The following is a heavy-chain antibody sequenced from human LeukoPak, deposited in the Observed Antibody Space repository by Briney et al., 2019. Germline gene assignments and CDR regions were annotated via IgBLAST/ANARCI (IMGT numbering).Heavy chain of an antibody. CDR2: FSSSSSTI. J-gene: IGHJ5*02. CDR3: ARAGIVGATKDNWFDP. D-gene: IGHD1-26*01. Sequence: GGSLRLSCAASGFTFSSYSMNWVRQAPGKGPEGVSYFSSSSSTIYYADSVKGRFTISRDNAKNSLYLQMNSLRAEDTAVYYCARAGIVGATKDNWFDPWGQGTLVTVSS. CDR1: GFTFSSYS. V-gene: IGHV3-48*04.